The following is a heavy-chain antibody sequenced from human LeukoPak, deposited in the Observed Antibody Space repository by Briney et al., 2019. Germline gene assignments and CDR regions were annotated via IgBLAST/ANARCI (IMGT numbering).Heavy chain of an antibody. CDR2: IIPIFGTA. Sequence: SVKVSCKASGGTFSSYAISWVRQAPGQGLEWMGGIIPIFGTANYAQRFQGRVTITTDESTSTAYMELSSLRSEDTAVYYCARHSSPGYSSSWYDYWGQGTLVTVSS. CDR3: ARHSSPGYSSSWYDY. J-gene: IGHJ4*02. V-gene: IGHV1-69*05. D-gene: IGHD6-13*01. CDR1: GGTFSSYA.